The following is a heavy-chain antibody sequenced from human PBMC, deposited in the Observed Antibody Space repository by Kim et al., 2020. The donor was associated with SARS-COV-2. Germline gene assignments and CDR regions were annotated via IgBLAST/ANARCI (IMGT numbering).Heavy chain of an antibody. V-gene: IGHV3-11*06. CDR3: AGGTRSCGDDCFSNIDY. D-gene: IGHD2-21*02. J-gene: IGHJ4*02. Sequence: VKGRFTISRDNAKNSLYLQMNSLRGEDTAVYYCAGGTRSCGDDCFSNIDYWGQGTLVTVSS.